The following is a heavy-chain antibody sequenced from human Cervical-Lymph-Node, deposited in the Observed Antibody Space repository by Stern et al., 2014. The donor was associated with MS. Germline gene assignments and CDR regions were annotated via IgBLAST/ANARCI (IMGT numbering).Heavy chain of an antibody. CDR2: IHNSGRT. J-gene: IGHJ4*02. CDR1: GGSISRSSYY. D-gene: IGHD3-10*01. CDR3: ARVYGSGDASDY. Sequence: QVQLQESGPGLVKSSETLSLTCTVSGGSISRSSYYWGWIRQPRGKGLEWIGSIHNSGRTHYNPSLKRRVTISVDTSKTQVSVKLRFVTAADTAVYYCARVYGSGDASDYWGQGTVVTVSS. V-gene: IGHV4-39*01.